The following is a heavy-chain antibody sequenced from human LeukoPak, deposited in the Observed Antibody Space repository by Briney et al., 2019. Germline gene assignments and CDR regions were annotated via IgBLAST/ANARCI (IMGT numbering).Heavy chain of an antibody. J-gene: IGHJ5*02. V-gene: IGHV1-69*01. CDR2: VIPIFGTA. CDR3: ARDSEVGSFYDFWSGYTPGWFDP. D-gene: IGHD3-3*01. Sequence: SVKVSCKASGGTFSSYAISWVRQAPGQGLEWMGGVIPIFGTANYAQKFQGRVTITADESTSTAYMELSSLRSEDTAVYYCARDSEVGSFYDFWSGYTPGWFDPWGQGTLVTVSS. CDR1: GGTFSSYA.